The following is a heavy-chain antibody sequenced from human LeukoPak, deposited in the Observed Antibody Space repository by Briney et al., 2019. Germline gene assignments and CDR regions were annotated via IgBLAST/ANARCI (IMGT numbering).Heavy chain of an antibody. CDR2: INHSGST. CDR1: GGSFRGYY. D-gene: IGHD3-22*01. Sequence: SETLSLTCAVYGGSFRGYYWSWMGEPPGKGREGSGEINHSGSTNYNPSLKSRVTISVDTSKTQFSVKLSSVTAADTAVYYCARGGLGRRYYYDSSGYHTSYYFDYWGQGTLVTVSS. J-gene: IGHJ4*02. V-gene: IGHV4-34*01. CDR3: ARGGLGRRYYYDSSGYHTSYYFDY.